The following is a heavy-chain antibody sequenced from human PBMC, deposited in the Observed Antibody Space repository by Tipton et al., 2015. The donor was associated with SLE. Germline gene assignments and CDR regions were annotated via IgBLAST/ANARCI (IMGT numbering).Heavy chain of an antibody. J-gene: IGHJ6*02. D-gene: IGHD5-12*01. CDR2: ISAYNGKT. V-gene: IGHV1-18*01. CDR3: ARDEAGLRRPYGMDV. CDR1: GYTLTSHG. Sequence: QSGPEVKKPGASVKVSCKVSGYTLTSHGITWVRQAPGQGLEWMGWISAYNGKTIYAQRLQGRVTMTTDTSTSTAYLELRSLISDDTAVYYCARDEAGLRRPYGMDVWGQGTTVTVSS.